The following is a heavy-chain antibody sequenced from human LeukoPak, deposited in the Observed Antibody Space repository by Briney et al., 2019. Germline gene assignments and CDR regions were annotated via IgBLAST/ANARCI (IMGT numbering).Heavy chain of an antibody. D-gene: IGHD3-3*01. CDR2: IIGSSI. CDR1: GFMFSTYD. J-gene: IGHJ6*03. V-gene: IGHV3-23*01. CDR3: AKCISIFGGYYHYYYMDV. Sequence: PGGSLRLSCAASGFMFSTYDMSWVRQAPGKGLEGVSTIIGSSIYYADSVKGRFTISRDNSKNTLYLQMNNLRAEDTALYYCAKCISIFGGYYHYYYMDVWGKGTTVTVSS.